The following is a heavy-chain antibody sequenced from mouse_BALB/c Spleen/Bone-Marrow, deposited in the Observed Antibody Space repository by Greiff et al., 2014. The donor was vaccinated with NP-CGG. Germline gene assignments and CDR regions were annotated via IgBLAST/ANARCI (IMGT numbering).Heavy chain of an antibody. CDR1: GFSLTGYG. D-gene: IGHD2-3*01. CDR2: IWGDGST. CDR3: ARDRWLITGLYAMDY. J-gene: IGHJ4*01. V-gene: IGHV2-6-7*02. Sequence: VKLQESGPGLVAPSQSLSITCTVSGFSLTGYGVNWVRQPPGKGLEWLGMIWGDGSTDYNSALKSRLGISKDNSKTQVFLKMNSQLTDDTARYYCARDRWLITGLYAMDYWGQGTSVTVSS.